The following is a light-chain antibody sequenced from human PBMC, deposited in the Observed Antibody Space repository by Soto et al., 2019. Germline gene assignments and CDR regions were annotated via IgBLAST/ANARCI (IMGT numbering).Light chain of an antibody. CDR2: DAS. CDR3: QQYDNVPYS. J-gene: IGKJ2*03. V-gene: IGKV1-33*01. Sequence: DIQMTQSPSSLSASVGDRVTITCQASQDISHYLNWYQQKPGKAPKLLIYDASNLETGVPSRFSGSGSGTHFTFTISRLQPEDFATYYCQQYDNVPYSFGQGTKL. CDR1: QDISHY.